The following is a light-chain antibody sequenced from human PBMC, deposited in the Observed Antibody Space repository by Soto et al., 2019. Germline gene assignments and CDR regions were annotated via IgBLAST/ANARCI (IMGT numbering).Light chain of an antibody. V-gene: IGKV3-15*01. CDR2: GAS. CDR3: QQTYSAPLT. Sequence: EIVMTQSPATLSVSPWERATLSCRASQSVSSNLAWYQQKPGQAPRLLIYGASTRATGIPSRFSGSESGTDFTLTISSLQPEDFATYYCQQTYSAPLTFGGGTKVDIK. CDR1: QSVSSN. J-gene: IGKJ4*01.